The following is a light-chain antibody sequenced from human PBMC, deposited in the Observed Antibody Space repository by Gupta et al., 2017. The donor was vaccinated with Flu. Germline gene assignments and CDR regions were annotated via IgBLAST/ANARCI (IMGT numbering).Light chain of an antibody. Sequence: QSLLTQPPSVSGTHGQRVPIPCSGSNSNIGRNNVNWYHQLPRSAPRVLIYTNNRRPSAVPDRFTGSKSDTAASLAITGLRAEDEADYFCAAWDDSLSGWVFGGGTKLTVL. J-gene: IGLJ3*02. CDR3: AAWDDSLSGWV. CDR2: TNN. CDR1: NSNIGRNN. V-gene: IGLV1-44*01.